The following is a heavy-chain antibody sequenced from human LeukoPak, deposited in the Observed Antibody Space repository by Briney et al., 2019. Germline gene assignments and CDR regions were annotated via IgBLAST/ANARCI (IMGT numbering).Heavy chain of an antibody. Sequence: SETLSLTCTVSGYSISSGYYWGWIRQPPGKGLEWIGSIYHSGSTNYNPSLKSRVTMSVDTSKNQFSLKLSSVTAADTAVYYCARDGYYYDSSGYGLDYWGQGTLVTVSS. CDR3: ARDGYYYDSSGYGLDY. D-gene: IGHD3-22*01. J-gene: IGHJ4*02. V-gene: IGHV4-38-2*02. CDR1: GYSISSGYY. CDR2: IYHSGST.